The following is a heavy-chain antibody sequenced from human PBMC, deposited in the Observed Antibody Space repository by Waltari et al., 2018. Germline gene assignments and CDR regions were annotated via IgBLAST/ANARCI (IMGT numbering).Heavy chain of an antibody. V-gene: IGHV3-23*01. Sequence: EVQLLESGGGLVQPGGSLRLSCAASGFTFSSYAMSWVRQAPGKGLEWVSAISGSGGSTYYADSVKGRFTSSRDNSKNSLYLQMNSLRAEDTAVYYSARTWNTYYFDYWGQGTLVTVSS. CDR2: ISGSGGST. J-gene: IGHJ4*02. CDR1: GFTFSSYA. CDR3: ARTWNTYYFDY. D-gene: IGHD1-1*01.